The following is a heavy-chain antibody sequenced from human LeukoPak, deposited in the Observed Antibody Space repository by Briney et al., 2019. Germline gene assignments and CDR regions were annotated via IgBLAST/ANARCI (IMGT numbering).Heavy chain of an antibody. J-gene: IGHJ5*02. D-gene: IGHD6-13*01. CDR2: ISSSGSTI. Sequence: PGGSLRLSCAASGFTFSNAWMSWVRQAPGKGLEWVSYISSSGSTIYYADSVKGRFTISRDNAKNSLYLQMNSLRAEDTAVYYCARDRSSWYSHWFDPWGQGTLVTVSS. CDR3: ARDRSSWYSHWFDP. CDR1: GFTFSNAW. V-gene: IGHV3-11*01.